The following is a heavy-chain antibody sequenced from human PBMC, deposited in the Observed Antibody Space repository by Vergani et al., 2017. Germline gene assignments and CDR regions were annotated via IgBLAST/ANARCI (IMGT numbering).Heavy chain of an antibody. CDR1: GFTFSTYA. CDR3: AKGAYSSSWYEAFDI. CDR2: ISGSGGTT. Sequence: EVQLLESGGGLVQPEGSLRLSCAASGFTFSTYAMSWVRQAPGKGLEWVSAISGSGGTTYYADSVKGRFTISRDNSKNTLYLQMNSLRAEDTAVYYCAKGAYSSSWYEAFDIWGQGTMVTVSS. D-gene: IGHD6-13*01. J-gene: IGHJ3*02. V-gene: IGHV3-23*01.